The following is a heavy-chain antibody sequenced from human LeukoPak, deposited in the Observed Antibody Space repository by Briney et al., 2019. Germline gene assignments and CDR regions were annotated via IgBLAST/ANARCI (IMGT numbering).Heavy chain of an antibody. D-gene: IGHD6-19*01. V-gene: IGHV3-23*01. CDR2: ISGSGGST. Sequence: PGGSLRLSCAASGFTFSSYAMSWVRRAPGKGLEWVSAISGSGGSTYYADSVKGRFTISRDNSKNTLYLQMNSLRAEDTAVYHCAKDLSSGWPHGWFDPWGQGTLVTVSS. CDR3: AKDLSSGWPHGWFDP. J-gene: IGHJ5*02. CDR1: GFTFSSYA.